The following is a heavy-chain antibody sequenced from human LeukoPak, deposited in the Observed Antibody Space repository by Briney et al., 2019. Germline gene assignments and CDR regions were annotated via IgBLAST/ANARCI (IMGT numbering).Heavy chain of an antibody. J-gene: IGHJ4*02. CDR2: IYYSGST. CDR3: ASFEYSSSYYFDY. Sequence: SETLSLTCTVSGGSISSYYWSWIRQPPGKGLEWIGYIYYSGSTNYNPSLKSRVTISVGTSKNQFSLKLSSVTAADTAVYYCASFEYSSSYYFDYWGQGTLVTVSS. CDR1: GGSISSYY. D-gene: IGHD6-6*01. V-gene: IGHV4-59*01.